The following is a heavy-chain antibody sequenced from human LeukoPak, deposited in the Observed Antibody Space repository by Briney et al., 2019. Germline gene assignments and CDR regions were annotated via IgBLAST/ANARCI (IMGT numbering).Heavy chain of an antibody. CDR1: GGSISSSSYY. Sequence: SETLSLTCTVSGGSISSSSYYWGWIRQPPGKGLEWIGYIYYSGSTNYKSSLKSRVTISVDTSKNQFSLKLSSVTAADTAVYYCARTTEGGYSYGYFYYYYMDVWGKGTTVTISS. CDR3: ARTTEGGYSYGYFYYYYMDV. D-gene: IGHD5-18*01. CDR2: IYYSGST. V-gene: IGHV4-61*05. J-gene: IGHJ6*03.